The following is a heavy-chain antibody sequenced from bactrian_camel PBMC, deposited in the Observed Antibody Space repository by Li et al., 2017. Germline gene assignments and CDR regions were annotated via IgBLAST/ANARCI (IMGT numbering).Heavy chain of an antibody. CDR1: LSPFNAYY. D-gene: IGHD3*01. CDR3: AKGWSHNAGDYYPSNVY. V-gene: IGHV3S1*01. CDR2: ISPGGGSTI. J-gene: IGHJ4*01. Sequence: VQLVESGGGLVQSGGSLRHTCATSNLSPFNAYYMSWIRQAPGKGLEWVSTISPGGGSTINYAESVKGRFTISRDNAKRTVYLEMNSLRSEDTALYYCAKGWSHNAGDYYPSNVYWGQGTQVTVS.